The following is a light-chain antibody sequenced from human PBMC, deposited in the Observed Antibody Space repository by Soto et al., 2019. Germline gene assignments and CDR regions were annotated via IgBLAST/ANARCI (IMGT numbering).Light chain of an antibody. J-gene: IGKJ4*01. V-gene: IGKV3-11*01. CDR2: DAS. CDR3: QQHSNWLT. CDR1: QSVSTN. Sequence: EIVLTQSPATLSLSPGERATLSCRASQSVSTNLAWYQQQPGRAPRLLIYDASTRDTGIPTRFSGSGSGTDFTLTISNLEPEDFAVYYCQQHSNWLTFGGGTKVDI.